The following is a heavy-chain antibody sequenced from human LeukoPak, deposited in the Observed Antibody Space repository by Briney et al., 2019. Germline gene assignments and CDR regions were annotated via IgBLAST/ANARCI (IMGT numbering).Heavy chain of an antibody. J-gene: IGHJ4*02. CDR2: IRYDGSNK. CDR1: EFTVRTYS. Sequence: PGGSLRLSCAASEFTVRTYSMHWARQAPGKGLEWVAFIRYDGSNKYYADSVKGRFTISRDNSKNTLYLRMNSLRAEDTAVYYCARVRQQLVYFDYWGQGTLVTVSS. D-gene: IGHD6-13*01. CDR3: ARVRQQLVYFDY. V-gene: IGHV3-30*02.